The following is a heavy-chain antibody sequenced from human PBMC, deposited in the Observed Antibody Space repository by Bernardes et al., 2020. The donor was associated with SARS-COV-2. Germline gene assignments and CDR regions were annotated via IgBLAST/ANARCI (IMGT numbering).Heavy chain of an antibody. CDR3: AGYGGNSY. Sequence: GCLTLACPASGVTVTNTHLTWVRQAPRKGRECVAVRYGVGTTFYADSVRGRFTISRDTSKNTVYLQMSSLRADDTAIYYCAGYGGNSYWGQGTQVTVSS. CDR2: RYGVGTT. CDR1: GVTVTNTH. V-gene: IGHV3-53*01. J-gene: IGHJ4*02. D-gene: IGHD4-17*01.